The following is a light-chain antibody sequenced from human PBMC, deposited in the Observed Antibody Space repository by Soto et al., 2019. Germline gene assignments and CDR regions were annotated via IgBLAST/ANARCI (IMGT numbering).Light chain of an antibody. V-gene: IGLV2-8*01. CDR2: EVV. Sequence: ALTQPPSASGSPGQSVTISCTGTKSDIGVYDFVSWYQHHPGKAPRLISYEVVQRPSGVPDRFSGSKSGNTASLTVSGLQAADEADYFCMSYAGSNTYVFGSGTKVTV. J-gene: IGLJ1*01. CDR1: KSDIGVYDF. CDR3: MSYAGSNTYV.